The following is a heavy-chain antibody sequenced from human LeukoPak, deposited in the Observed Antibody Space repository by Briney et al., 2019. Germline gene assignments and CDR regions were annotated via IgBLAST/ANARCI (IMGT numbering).Heavy chain of an antibody. CDR1: GFTFSNYW. Sequence: GGSLRLSCAASGFTFSNYWMSWVRQAPGKALEWVANIKQDGSDKYCVDSVKGRFTISRDNAKNSLYLQMNSLRAEDTAVYYCARRHASSSRDYWGQGTLVTVSS. D-gene: IGHD6-6*01. CDR2: IKQDGSDK. V-gene: IGHV3-7*01. CDR3: ARRHASSSRDY. J-gene: IGHJ4*02.